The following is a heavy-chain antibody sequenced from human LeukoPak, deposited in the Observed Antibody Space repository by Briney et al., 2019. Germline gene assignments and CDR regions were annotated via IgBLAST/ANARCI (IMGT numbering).Heavy chain of an antibody. Sequence: QPGGSLRLSCAASGFTFSSYGMHWVRQAPGKGLEWVAFIRYDGSNKYYADSVKGRFTISRDNSKNTLYLQMNSLRAEDTAVYYCAKDSRSQYNWNDDPLYWGQGTLVTVSS. CDR2: IRYDGSNK. CDR3: AKDSRSQYNWNDDPLY. CDR1: GFTFSSYG. D-gene: IGHD1-1*01. J-gene: IGHJ4*02. V-gene: IGHV3-30*02.